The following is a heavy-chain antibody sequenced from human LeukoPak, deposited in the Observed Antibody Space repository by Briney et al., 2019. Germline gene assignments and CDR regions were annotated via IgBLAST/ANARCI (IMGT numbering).Heavy chain of an antibody. CDR3: ARAYMDV. J-gene: IGHJ6*03. CDR2: IKQDGSEK. CDR1: GYSFSDYW. Sequence: AGGSLRLSCAASGYSFSDYWMSWVRQAPGKGLEWVANIKQDGSEKQYVDSVKGRFTISRDNAKNSLYLQMNSLRAEDTAVYYCARAYMDVWGKGTTVTVSS. V-gene: IGHV3-7*01.